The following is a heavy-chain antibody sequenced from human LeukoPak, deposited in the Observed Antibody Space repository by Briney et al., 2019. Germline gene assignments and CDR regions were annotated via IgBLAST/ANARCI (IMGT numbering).Heavy chain of an antibody. CDR2: IRSSGDST. J-gene: IGHJ4*02. CDR3: ARGSWGWELLPGPFDY. V-gene: IGHV3-23*01. CDR1: GFTFSSYG. D-gene: IGHD1-26*01. Sequence: GGSLRLSCAASGFTFSSYGMSWVRQAPGKGLEWVSGIRSSGDSTYYADSVKGRFTISRDNSKNTLYLQMNSLRAEDTAVYYCARGSWGWELLPGPFDYWGQGTLVTVSS.